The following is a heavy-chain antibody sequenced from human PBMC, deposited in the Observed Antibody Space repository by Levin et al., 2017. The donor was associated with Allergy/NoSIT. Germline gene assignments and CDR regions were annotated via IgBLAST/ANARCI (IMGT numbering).Heavy chain of an antibody. Sequence: GESLKISCAASGFNLYSYKMSWVRQAPGKGLEWVSSLSSSSTYIHYADSVKGRFTISSDNAKSSVYLQMNSLRAEDTALYYCARERYSSSDDAFDIWGQGTMVTVSS. J-gene: IGHJ3*02. D-gene: IGHD6-19*01. CDR2: LSSSSTYI. V-gene: IGHV3-21*01. CDR1: GFNLYSYK. CDR3: ARERYSSSDDAFDI.